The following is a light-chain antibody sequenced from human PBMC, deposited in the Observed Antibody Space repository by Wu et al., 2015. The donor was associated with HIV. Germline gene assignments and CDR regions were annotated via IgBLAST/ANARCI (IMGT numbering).Light chain of an antibody. CDR2: GSS. V-gene: IGKV3-20*01. CDR1: ESISGTY. Sequence: EIVLTQSPGTLSLSPGERATLSCRASESISGTYLAWHQQKPGQAPRLLIYGSSTRATGIPDRFSGSGSGTDFTLTIRRLEPEDFAVYYCQQYGSSLYSFGQGTKLEIK. CDR3: QQYGSSLYS. J-gene: IGKJ2*03.